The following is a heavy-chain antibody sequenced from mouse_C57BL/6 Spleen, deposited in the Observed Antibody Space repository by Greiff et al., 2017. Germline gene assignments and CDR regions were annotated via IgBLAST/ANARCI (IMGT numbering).Heavy chain of an antibody. CDR1: GYTFTSYW. V-gene: IGHV1-55*01. CDR3: ARKEDWGNAMDY. J-gene: IGHJ4*01. CDR2: IYPGSGST. D-gene: IGHD4-1*01. Sequence: QVQLQQPGAELVKPVASVKMSCKASGYTFTSYWITWVKQRPGQGLEWIGDIYPGSGSTNYNEKFKSKATLTVDTSSSTAYMQLSSLTSEDSAVYYCARKEDWGNAMDYWGQGTSVTVSS.